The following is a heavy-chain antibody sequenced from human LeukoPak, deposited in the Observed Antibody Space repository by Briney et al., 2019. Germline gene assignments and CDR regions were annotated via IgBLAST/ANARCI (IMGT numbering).Heavy chain of an antibody. CDR2: IYYSGST. V-gene: IGHV4-39*01. Sequence: SETLSLTCTASGGSISSSSHYWGWIRQPPGKGLEWIGSIYYSGSTYYNPSLKSRVTISVDTSKNQFSLKLSSVTAADTAVYYCARKRWLQGGFDYWGQGTLVTVSS. CDR1: GGSISSSSHY. J-gene: IGHJ4*02. D-gene: IGHD5-24*01. CDR3: ARKRWLQGGFDY.